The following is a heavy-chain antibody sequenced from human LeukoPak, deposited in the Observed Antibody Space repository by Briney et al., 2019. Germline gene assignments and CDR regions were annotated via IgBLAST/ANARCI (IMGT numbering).Heavy chain of an antibody. CDR2: IYYSGST. CDR1: GGSISSYY. J-gene: IGHJ4*02. CDR3: ARHGSWDYFDY. Sequence: TSETLSLTCTASGGSISSYYWSWIRQPPGKGLEWIGYIYYSGSTNYNPSLKSRVTISVDTSKNQFSLKLSSVTAADTAVYYCARHGSWDYFDYWGQGTLVTVSS. V-gene: IGHV4-59*08. D-gene: IGHD6-13*01.